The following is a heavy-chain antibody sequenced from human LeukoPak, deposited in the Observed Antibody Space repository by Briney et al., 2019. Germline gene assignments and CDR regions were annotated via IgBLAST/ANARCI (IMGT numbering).Heavy chain of an antibody. D-gene: IGHD6-13*01. Sequence: GGSLRLSCAASGFTFSSYWMGWVRQAPGKGLEWVANIKQDGSEKYYVDSVKGRFTISRDNAKNSLYLQMNSLRAEDTAVYYCARDWDSSSWAFDYWGQGTLVTVSS. CDR3: ARDWDSSSWAFDY. CDR1: GFTFSSYW. V-gene: IGHV3-7*01. J-gene: IGHJ4*02. CDR2: IKQDGSEK.